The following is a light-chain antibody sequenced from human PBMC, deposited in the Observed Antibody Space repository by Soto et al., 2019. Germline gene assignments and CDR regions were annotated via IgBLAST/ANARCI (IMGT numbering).Light chain of an antibody. Sequence: EIVLTQSPGTLSLSPGERATLSCRASQSVSDSSLAWYHQKPGQAPRLLIYGASRSATGIPDTFSGSGSGTDFTLTISRLEPEDFAVYYCQLYGDSPMYTFGQRTKLEIK. CDR3: QLYGDSPMYT. CDR1: QSVSDSS. V-gene: IGKV3-20*01. CDR2: GAS. J-gene: IGKJ2*01.